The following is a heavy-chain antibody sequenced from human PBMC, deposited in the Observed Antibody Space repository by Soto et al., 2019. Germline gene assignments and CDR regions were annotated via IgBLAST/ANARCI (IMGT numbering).Heavy chain of an antibody. D-gene: IGHD1-26*01. CDR1: GGSLSGYY. V-gene: IGHV4-34*12. Sequence: QVQLQQWGAGLLKPSETLSLTCAVYGGSLSGYYWSWIRQPPGKALEWIGAFIHSGNSSYNPSLNSRVTISVDTSKNQLSLNLSSVTAADTAMYYCARHHVRGRTILGAAEFWGQGTLVTVSS. CDR2: FIHSGNS. CDR3: ARHHVRGRTILGAAEF. J-gene: IGHJ4*02.